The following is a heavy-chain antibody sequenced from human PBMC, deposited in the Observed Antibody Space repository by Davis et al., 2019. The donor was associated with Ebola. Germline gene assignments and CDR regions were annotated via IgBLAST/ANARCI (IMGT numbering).Heavy chain of an antibody. D-gene: IGHD3-3*01. CDR1: GFTFSDYY. Sequence: GESLKISCAASGFTFSDYYMSWIRQAPGKGLEWVSYISSSGSTIYYADSVRGRFTISRDNAKSSLYLQMNSLRDEDTAVYHCARDGPHYDVDYWGQGSLVVVSS. V-gene: IGHV3-11*04. CDR3: ARDGPHYDVDY. CDR2: ISSSGSTI. J-gene: IGHJ4*02.